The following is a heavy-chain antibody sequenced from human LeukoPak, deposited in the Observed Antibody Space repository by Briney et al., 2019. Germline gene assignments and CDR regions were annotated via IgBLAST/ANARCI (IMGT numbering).Heavy chain of an antibody. D-gene: IGHD2-2*01. CDR3: AKDTDIVVVPAAYAY. J-gene: IGHJ4*02. CDR2: ISGSGGST. CDR1: GFTVSSYA. V-gene: IGHV3-23*01. Sequence: GGSLRLSCAASGFTVSSYAMTWVRQAPGKGLEWVSAISGSGGSTYYADSVKGRFTISRDNSKNTLYLQMNSLRAEDTAVYYCAKDTDIVVVPAAYAYWGQGTLVTVSS.